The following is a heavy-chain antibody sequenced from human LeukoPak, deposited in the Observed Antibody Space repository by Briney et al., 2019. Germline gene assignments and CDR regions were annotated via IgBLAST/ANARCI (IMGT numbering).Heavy chain of an antibody. Sequence: PSETLSLTCTVSGASIDSGRYYWGWIRQPPGKGLEWIGSIHYSGTTYYNPPLKSRVTISIDTSNNQFSLKLSSVTAADTAVYYCARGTPYNPWGQGTLVTVSS. CDR3: ARGTPYNP. V-gene: IGHV4-39*07. D-gene: IGHD4-11*01. CDR2: IHYSGTT. J-gene: IGHJ5*02. CDR1: GASIDSGRYY.